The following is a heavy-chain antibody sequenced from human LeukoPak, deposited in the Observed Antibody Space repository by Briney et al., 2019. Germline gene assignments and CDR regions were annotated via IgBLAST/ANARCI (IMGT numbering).Heavy chain of an antibody. J-gene: IGHJ4*02. CDR3: ARAPAGCSGTCPFDS. CDR2: IYTSGST. V-gene: IGHV4-4*09. CDR1: GGSISNYY. Sequence: SETLSLTCTVSGGSISNYYWSRIRQPPGKGLEWIGYIYTSGSTNYNPALKSRVTVSVDTSKNLFSLKLISVTAADTAVYYCARAPAGCSGTCPFDSWGQGTLVTVSS. D-gene: IGHD2-2*01.